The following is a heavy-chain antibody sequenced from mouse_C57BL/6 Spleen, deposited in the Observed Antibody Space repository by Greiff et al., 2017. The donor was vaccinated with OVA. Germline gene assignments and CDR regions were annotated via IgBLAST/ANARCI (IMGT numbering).Heavy chain of an antibody. CDR1: GFSLTSYG. Sequence: VKLVESGPGLVQPSQSLSITCTVSGFSLTSYGVHWVRQSPGKGLEWLGVIWSGGSTDYNAAFISRLSISKDNSKSQVFFKMNSLQADDTAIYYCARNEDTTVVAHWYFDVWGTGTTVTVSS. D-gene: IGHD1-1*01. CDR2: IWSGGST. V-gene: IGHV2-2*01. CDR3: ARNEDTTVVAHWYFDV. J-gene: IGHJ1*03.